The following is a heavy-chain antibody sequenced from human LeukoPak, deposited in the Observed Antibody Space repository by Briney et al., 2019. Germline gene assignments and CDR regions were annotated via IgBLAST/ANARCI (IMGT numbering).Heavy chain of an antibody. CDR1: GFTFSSYG. CDR3: ASSSSSHYYFDY. J-gene: IGHJ4*02. V-gene: IGHV3-30*02. CDR2: IRYDGSNK. Sequence: GGSLRLSCAASGFTFSSYGMHWVRQAPGKGLEWVAFIRYDGSNKYYADSVKGRFTISRDNSKNTLYLQMNSLRSEDTAVYYCASSSSSHYYFDYWGQGTLVTVSS. D-gene: IGHD6-6*01.